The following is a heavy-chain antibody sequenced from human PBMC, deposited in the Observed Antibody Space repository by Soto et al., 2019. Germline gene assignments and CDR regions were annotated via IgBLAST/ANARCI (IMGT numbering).Heavy chain of an antibody. D-gene: IGHD2-15*01. Sequence: QVQLQESGPGLVKPSQTLSLTCTVSGGSISSGGYYWSWIRQHPGKGLEWIGYIYYSGSTYYNPYLKRRVTISVDTSKNQFSLKLSSLTAADTAVYYCARVSCSGGSCYSHDAFDIWGQGTMVTVSS. CDR1: GGSISSGGYY. V-gene: IGHV4-31*03. CDR3: ARVSCSGGSCYSHDAFDI. J-gene: IGHJ3*02. CDR2: IYYSGST.